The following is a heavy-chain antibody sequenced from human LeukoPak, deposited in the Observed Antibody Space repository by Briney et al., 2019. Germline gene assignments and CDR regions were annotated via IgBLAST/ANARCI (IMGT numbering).Heavy chain of an antibody. CDR2: IYSGGST. V-gene: IGHV3-66*01. D-gene: IGHD3-22*01. Sequence: GGSLRLSCAASGFTVSSNYMSWVRQAPGEELEWVSVIYSGGSTYYADSVKGRFTISRDNSKNTLYLQMNSLRAEDTAVYYCARDYYYDSSGYYQGYYFDYWGQGTLVTVSS. CDR3: ARDYYYDSSGYYQGYYFDY. J-gene: IGHJ4*02. CDR1: GFTVSSNY.